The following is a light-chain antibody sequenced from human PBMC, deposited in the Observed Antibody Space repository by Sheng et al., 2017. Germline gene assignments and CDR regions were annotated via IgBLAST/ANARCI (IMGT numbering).Light chain of an antibody. J-gene: IGKJ2*01. CDR3: MQGLLTPYT. V-gene: IGKV2-28*01. CDR1: QSLLHSNGKIF. Sequence: DIVMTQSPLSLSVTPGEPASISCRSSQSLLHSNGKIFFRLVPAEARAVSTAPDFFGANRASGVPDRFSGFQSGTDFTLEISRVEAADVGIYYCMQGLLTPYTFGQGTKLEIK. CDR2: GA.